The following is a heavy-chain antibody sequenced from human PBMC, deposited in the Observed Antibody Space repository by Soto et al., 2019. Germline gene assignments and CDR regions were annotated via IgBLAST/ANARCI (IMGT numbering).Heavy chain of an antibody. V-gene: IGHV4-30-4*01. CDR1: GGSISSGDYY. CDR2: ISYSGST. D-gene: IGHD3-22*01. Sequence: PSETLSLTCTVSGGSISSGDYYWSWIRQPPGKGLEWIGYISYSGSTYYNPSLKSRVTISVDTSKNQFSLKLSSVTAADTGVYYCARTLSHYDSSGFEVWGQGTLITVSS. J-gene: IGHJ4*02. CDR3: ARTLSHYDSSGFEV.